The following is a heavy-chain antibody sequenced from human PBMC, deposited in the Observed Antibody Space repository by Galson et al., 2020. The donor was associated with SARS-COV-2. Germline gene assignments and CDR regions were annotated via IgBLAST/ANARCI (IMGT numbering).Heavy chain of an antibody. V-gene: IGHV5-51*01. CDR2: IYPGDSDT. Sequence: TGGFLRLSCKGSGYSFTSYWIGWVRQMPGKGLEWMGIIYPGDSDTRYSPSFQGQVTISADKSISTAYLQWSSLKASDTAMYYCARLTDGRYCTNGVCSYLHYWGQGSLVTVSS. J-gene: IGHJ4*02. D-gene: IGHD2-8*01. CDR3: ARLTDGRYCTNGVCSYLHY. CDR1: GYSFTSYW.